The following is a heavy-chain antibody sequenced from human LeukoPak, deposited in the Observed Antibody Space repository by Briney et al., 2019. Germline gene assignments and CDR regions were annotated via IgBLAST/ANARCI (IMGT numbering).Heavy chain of an antibody. D-gene: IGHD1-26*01. CDR1: GFTFSNAW. V-gene: IGHV3-15*01. CDR2: IKSKTDGGTT. J-gene: IGHJ3*02. CDR3: TRSGSYNDAFDI. Sequence: GGSLRLSCAASGFTFSNAWMSWVRQAPGKGLEWVGRIKSKTDGGTTDYAAPVKGRFTISRDDSKNTLYLQMNSLKTEDTAVYYCTRSGSYNDAFDIWGQGTMVTVSP.